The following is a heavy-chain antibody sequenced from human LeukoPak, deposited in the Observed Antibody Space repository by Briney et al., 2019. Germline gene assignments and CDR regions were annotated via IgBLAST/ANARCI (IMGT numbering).Heavy chain of an antibody. Sequence: GASVKVSCKASGGTFSSYAISWVRQAPGQGLEWMGGIIPVFGTANYAQKFQGRVTITADESTSTAYMDLSSLRSEDTAVYYCARAWGQVPAARYSGYDRYSYGLPYGMDVWGQGTTVTVSS. V-gene: IGHV1-69*13. J-gene: IGHJ6*02. CDR3: ARAWGQVPAARYSGYDRYSYGLPYGMDV. CDR2: IIPVFGTA. CDR1: GGTFSSYA. D-gene: IGHD5-12*01.